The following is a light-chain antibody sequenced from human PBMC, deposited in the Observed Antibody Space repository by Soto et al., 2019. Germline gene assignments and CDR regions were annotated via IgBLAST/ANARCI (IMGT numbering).Light chain of an antibody. CDR2: DAS. J-gene: IGKJ2*01. V-gene: IGKV1-33*01. CDR1: QDISNF. Sequence: DIQMTQSPSSLSASVGDRVTITCQASQDISNFLNWYQQKPGKAPKLLIYDASNLETGVPSRFSGSGSGTQFTFTINSLQPEDIGTYYCQHYDDLPYTFGQGTKL. CDR3: QHYDDLPYT.